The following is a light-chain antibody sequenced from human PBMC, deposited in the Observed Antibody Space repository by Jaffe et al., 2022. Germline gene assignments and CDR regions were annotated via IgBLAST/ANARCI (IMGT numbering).Light chain of an antibody. CDR3: QQYKSYPYT. V-gene: IGKV1-16*02. Sequence: DIQMTQSPSSLSASVGDRVTITCRASQDIDNYLAWFQQKAGEAPKSLIYAAFALNSGVPSKFGGSRSGTDFTLTITNLQPEDFATYYCQQYKSYPYTFGQGTKLEMK. J-gene: IGKJ2*01. CDR1: QDIDNY. CDR2: AAF.